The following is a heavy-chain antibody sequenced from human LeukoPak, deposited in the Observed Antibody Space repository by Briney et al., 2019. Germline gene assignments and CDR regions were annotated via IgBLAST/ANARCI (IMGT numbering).Heavy chain of an antibody. CDR1: GYTFTSYY. V-gene: IGHV1-2*02. CDR2: INPNSGGT. J-gene: IGHJ4*02. Sequence: ASVKVSCKASGYTFTSYYMHWVRQAPGQGLEWMGWINPNSGGTNYAQKFQGRVTMTRDTSISTAYMELSRLRSDDTAVYYCARDGYYYGSGSYYVLDYRGQGTLVTVSS. CDR3: ARDGYYYGSGSYYVLDY. D-gene: IGHD3-10*01.